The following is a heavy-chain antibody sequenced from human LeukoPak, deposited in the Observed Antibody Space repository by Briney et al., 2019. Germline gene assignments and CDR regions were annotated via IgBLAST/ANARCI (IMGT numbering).Heavy chain of an antibody. CDR3: ARRHYDFWSGYYHPPSYYFDY. V-gene: IGHV5-51*01. CDR2: IYPGDSDT. CDR1: GYSFTNYW. Sequence: GESLKISCKGSGYSFTNYWIGWVRQMPGKGLEWMGIIYPGDSDTRYSPSFQGQVTISADKSISTAYLQWSSLKASDTAMYYCARRHYDFWSGYYHPPSYYFDYWGQGTLVTVSS. D-gene: IGHD3-3*01. J-gene: IGHJ4*02.